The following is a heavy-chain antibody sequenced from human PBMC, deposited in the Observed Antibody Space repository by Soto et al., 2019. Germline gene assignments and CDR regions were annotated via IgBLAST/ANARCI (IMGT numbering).Heavy chain of an antibody. CDR1: GYTFTSYG. CDR2: ISAYNGNT. CDR3: ARSSGSASWFAP. J-gene: IGHJ5*02. Sequence: QVQLVQSGAEVKKPGASVKVSCKASGYTFTSYGISWVRQAPGQGLEWMGWISAYNGNTNYAQKLQGRVTMTTDTPTTTASLALSSLRSDDTAVYYCARSSGSASWFAPWGQGTLVTVSS. V-gene: IGHV1-18*01. D-gene: IGHD6-6*01.